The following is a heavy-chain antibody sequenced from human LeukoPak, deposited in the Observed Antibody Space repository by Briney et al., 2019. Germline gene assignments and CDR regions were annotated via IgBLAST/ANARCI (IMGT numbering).Heavy chain of an antibody. CDR2: FDPEDGET. D-gene: IGHD3-9*01. V-gene: IGHV1-24*01. Sequence: ASVKVSCKVSGYTLTELSMHWVRQAPGKGLEWMGGFDPEDGETIYAQKFQGRVTMTEDTSTDTAYMELSSLRSEDTAVYYCATDPLPLRYFDWLLNYWGQGTLDTVSS. J-gene: IGHJ4*02. CDR3: ATDPLPLRYFDWLLNY. CDR1: GYTLTELS.